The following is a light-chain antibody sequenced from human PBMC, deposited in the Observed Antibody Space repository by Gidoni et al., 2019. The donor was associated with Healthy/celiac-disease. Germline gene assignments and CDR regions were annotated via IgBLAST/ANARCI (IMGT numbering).Light chain of an antibody. CDR1: QNVSSSY. J-gene: IGKJ4*01. CDR2: GAS. V-gene: IGKV3-20*01. CDR3: QQYGSSPFT. Sequence: LVLTPSPATLSLAPGERATLSCRASQNVSSSYLAWYQQKPGQAPRLLIYGASSRATGIPDRFSGSGSGTDFTLTISRLEPEDFAVYYCQQYGSSPFTFGGGTKVEIK.